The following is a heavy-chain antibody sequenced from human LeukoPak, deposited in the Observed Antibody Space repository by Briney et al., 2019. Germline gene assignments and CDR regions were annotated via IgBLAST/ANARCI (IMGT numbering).Heavy chain of an antibody. V-gene: IGHV3-21*01. CDR1: GLTFSSYS. D-gene: IGHD4-17*01. Sequence: KPGGSLRLSCAASGLTFSSYSMNWVRQAPGKGLEWVSSISSSSSYIYYADSVKGRFTISRDNAKNSLYLQMNSLRAEDTAVYYCARGPGDYGDYQLFFDYWGQGTLVTVSS. CDR3: ARGPGDYGDYQLFFDY. J-gene: IGHJ4*02. CDR2: ISSSSSYI.